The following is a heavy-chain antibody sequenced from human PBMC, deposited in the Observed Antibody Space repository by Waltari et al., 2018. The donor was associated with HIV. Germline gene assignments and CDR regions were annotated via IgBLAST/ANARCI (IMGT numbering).Heavy chain of an antibody. CDR2: IYYSVST. J-gene: IGHJ4*02. CDR3: AKHMTALVPFDY. CDR1: GGSISSSSYY. D-gene: IGHD5-18*01. V-gene: IGHV4-39*01. Sequence: QLQLQESGPGLVKPSETLSLTCSVSGGSISSSSYYWGWIRQPPGKGLVWIGSIYYSVSTYYTPSLKRRVTISVDTSKNQFSLNLNSVTAADTAVYFCAKHMTALVPFDYWGQGTLVTVSS.